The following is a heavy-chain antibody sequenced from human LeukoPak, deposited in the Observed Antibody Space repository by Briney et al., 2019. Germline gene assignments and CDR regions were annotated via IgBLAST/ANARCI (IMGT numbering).Heavy chain of an antibody. Sequence: PSETLSLTCTVSGGSISSSSYYWGWIRQPPGKGLEWIGSIYHSGSTYYNPSLKSRVTISVDTSKNQFSLKLSSVTAADTAVYYCASRPVSWYYDSSGYSSYYFDYWGQGTLVTVSS. D-gene: IGHD3-22*01. J-gene: IGHJ4*02. V-gene: IGHV4-39*01. CDR3: ASRPVSWYYDSSGYSSYYFDY. CDR1: GGSISSSSYY. CDR2: IYHSGST.